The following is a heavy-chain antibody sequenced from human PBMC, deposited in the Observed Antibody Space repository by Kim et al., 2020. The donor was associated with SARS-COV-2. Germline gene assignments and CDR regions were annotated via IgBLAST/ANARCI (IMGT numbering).Heavy chain of an antibody. CDR3: ARDSDTCDY. D-gene: IGHD5-18*01. CDR2: IWYDGSNK. J-gene: IGHJ4*02. CDR1: GFSFSGYG. Sequence: GGSLRLSCAASGFSFSGYGMHWARQAPGKGLEWVAYIWYDGSNKFYADSVKGRFTISRDNSKNALYLQMNSLRAEDTAVYYCARDSDTCDYWGQGTLVTV. V-gene: IGHV3-33*01.